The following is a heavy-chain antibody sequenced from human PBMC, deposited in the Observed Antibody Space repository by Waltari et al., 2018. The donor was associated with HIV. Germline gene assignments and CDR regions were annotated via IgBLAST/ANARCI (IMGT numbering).Heavy chain of an antibody. D-gene: IGHD2-8*01. CDR2: ICSSGNYL. CDR3: ARIMANGYFDY. V-gene: IGHV3-21*02. J-gene: IGHJ4*02. Sequence: EVQLVESGGGLVKPGGSLRLSCAASGFIFSDYSLNWVRQAPGKGLGWVSSICSSGNYLYYADSVKGRITISRDNAKNSLYLQMNSLRAEDTAVYYCARIMANGYFDYWGQGTLVTVSS. CDR1: GFIFSDYS.